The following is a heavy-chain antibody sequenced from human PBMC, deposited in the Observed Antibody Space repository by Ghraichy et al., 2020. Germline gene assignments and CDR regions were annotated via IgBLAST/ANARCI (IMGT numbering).Heavy chain of an antibody. J-gene: IGHJ4*02. CDR1: GFTFSSYN. V-gene: IGHV3-21*01. Sequence: GESLNISCAASGFTFSSYNMNWVRQAPGKGLEWVSSISGSSTYIYYADSVKGRFTISRDNAENSVYLQMNSLRAEDTAVYYCARDGMGTLDYCDFDYWGQGTLVTVSS. CDR3: ARDGMGTLDYCDFDY. CDR2: ISGSSTYI. D-gene: IGHD4-17*01.